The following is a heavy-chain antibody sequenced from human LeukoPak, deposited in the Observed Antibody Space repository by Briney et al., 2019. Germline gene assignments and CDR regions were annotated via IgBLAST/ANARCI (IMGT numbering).Heavy chain of an antibody. J-gene: IGHJ4*02. V-gene: IGHV3-74*01. Sequence: GGSLRLSCAASGFTFRTYWMHWVRQAPGKGLVWVSRTNNDGSGTSYADSVKGRFTISRDNARNTLFLQMTSLRAEDTAVYYCAKSGSEALGVDYWGQGTLVTVSS. CDR1: GFTFRTYW. D-gene: IGHD2-15*01. CDR2: TNNDGSGT. CDR3: AKSGSEALGVDY.